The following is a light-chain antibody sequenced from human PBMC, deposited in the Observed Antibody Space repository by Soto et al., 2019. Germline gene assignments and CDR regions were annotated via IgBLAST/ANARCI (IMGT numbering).Light chain of an antibody. J-gene: IGKJ2*01. V-gene: IGKV3-20*01. CDR2: GAS. Sequence: EIVLTQSPGTLSLYPGERATLSCRARQSVSSSYLAWYQQKPGQAPRLLIYGASSRATGIPDKFSGSGSGTDFTLTISRLEPEDFAVYYCQQYGSSPPYTFGQGTKREIK. CDR3: QQYGSSPPYT. CDR1: QSVSSSY.